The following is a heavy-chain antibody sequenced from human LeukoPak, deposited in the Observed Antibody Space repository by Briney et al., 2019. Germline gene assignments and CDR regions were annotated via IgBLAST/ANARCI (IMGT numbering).Heavy chain of an antibody. V-gene: IGHV3-74*01. J-gene: IGHJ6*03. D-gene: IGHD3-9*01. CDR1: GFTLSRYW. Sequence: GGSLRLSCAASGFTLSRYWMHWVRQAPGMGLVWVAYIDNDGTHTTYADSVRGRFTVSRDNAKNMLFLQMDGLRAEDTAVYYCTRGGFDHNMDVWGKGTTVTVSS. CDR2: IDNDGTHT. CDR3: TRGGFDHNMDV.